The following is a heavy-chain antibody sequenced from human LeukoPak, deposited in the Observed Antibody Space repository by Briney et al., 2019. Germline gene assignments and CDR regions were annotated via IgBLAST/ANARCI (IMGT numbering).Heavy chain of an antibody. V-gene: IGHV1-69*05. J-gene: IGHJ4*02. CDR2: IIPIFGTA. CDR3: ARDRRDSSGYYDY. Sequence: SVKVSCKASGGTFSSYAISWVRQAPGQGLEWMGGIIPIFGTANYAQKFQGRVTITTDGSTSTAYMELSSLRSEDTAVYYCARDRRDSSGYYDYWGQGTLVTVSS. CDR1: GGTFSSYA. D-gene: IGHD3-22*01.